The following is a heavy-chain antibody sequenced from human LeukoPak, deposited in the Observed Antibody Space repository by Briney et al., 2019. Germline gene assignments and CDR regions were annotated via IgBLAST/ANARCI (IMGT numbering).Heavy chain of an antibody. D-gene: IGHD3-10*01. V-gene: IGHV1-69*05. CDR1: GGSFRTYP. CDR2: LTQFFRRT. Sequence: SVKVSCKASGGSFRTYPISWVRQAPGQGLEGMGGLTQFFRRTNYTHKFQGRLTITTDESSTTAYMELSDLRSDDTAVYYCATSESGRSWDWFAPWGQGTLVTVSS. CDR3: ATSESGRSWDWFAP. J-gene: IGHJ5*02.